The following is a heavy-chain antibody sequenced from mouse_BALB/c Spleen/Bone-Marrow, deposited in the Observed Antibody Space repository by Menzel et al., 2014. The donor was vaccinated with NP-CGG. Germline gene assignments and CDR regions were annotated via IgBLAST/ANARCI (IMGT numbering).Heavy chain of an antibody. CDR2: IYPGDGDT. CDR1: GYAFSSSW. Sequence: VQVVESGPELVKPGASVKISCKASGYAFSSSWMNWLKQRPGQGLEWIGRIYPGDGDTNYNGKFKATATLTADKSSSPAFMHLSSLTSADSAVYFCARSLITTVVANYATDYWGPGTSGTVAT. D-gene: IGHD1-1*01. CDR3: ARSLITTVVANYATDY. J-gene: IGHJ4*01. V-gene: IGHV1-82*01.